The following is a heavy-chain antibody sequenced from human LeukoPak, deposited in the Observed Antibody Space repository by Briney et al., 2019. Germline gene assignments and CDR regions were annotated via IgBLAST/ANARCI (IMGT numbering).Heavy chain of an antibody. J-gene: IGHJ4*02. CDR2: ISAYNGNT. D-gene: IGHD1-26*01. V-gene: IGHV1-18*01. Sequence: VKVSCKASGYTFTSYGISWVRQAPGQGLEWIGWISAYNGNTNYAQKLQGRVTMTTDTSTSTAYMELRSLRSDDTAVYYCARSPGETSGSSSDYWGQGTLVTVSS. CDR1: GYTFTSYG. CDR3: ARSPGETSGSSSDY.